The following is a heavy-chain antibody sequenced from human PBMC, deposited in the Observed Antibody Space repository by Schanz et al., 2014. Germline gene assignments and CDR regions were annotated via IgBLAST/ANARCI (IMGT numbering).Heavy chain of an antibody. J-gene: IGHJ5*02. CDR2: ISTFRNEDT. Sequence: QVQLVQSEAEVKKPGSSVKVSCKASRGTFSSYTISWVRQAPGQGPEFMGWISTFRNEDTNSAQRFQGRLTMTTDTSASTAYMELRSLRSDGTAVYYCARGRGCTGGSCYSWFDLWGQGTLVTVAS. D-gene: IGHD2-15*01. CDR1: RGTFSSYT. CDR3: ARGRGCTGGSCYSWFDL. V-gene: IGHV1-18*01.